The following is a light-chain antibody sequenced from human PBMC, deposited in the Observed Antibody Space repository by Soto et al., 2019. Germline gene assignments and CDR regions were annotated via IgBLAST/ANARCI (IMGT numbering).Light chain of an antibody. CDR1: QSISSW. J-gene: IGKJ1*01. CDR3: QQYNSYEGT. V-gene: IGKV1-5*01. Sequence: DIEMTQSPVSLFVSVGDRVTITCRASQSISSWLAWYQQKPGKAPKLLIYDASSLESGVPSRFSGSGSGTAFTLTISSLQPDDFATYYCQQYNSYEGTFGQGTKV. CDR2: DAS.